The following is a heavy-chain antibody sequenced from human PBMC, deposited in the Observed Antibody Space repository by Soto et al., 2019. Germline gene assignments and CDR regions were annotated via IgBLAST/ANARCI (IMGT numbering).Heavy chain of an antibody. Sequence: ASLKVSCNASGYTTTSNNLNWWRQAAAQRLEWMGWISAYNGNTNYAQKLQGRVTMTTDTSTSTAYMELGSLRSDDTAVYYCTIYDSRGPYAFDIWGQGTMVTVSS. CDR2: ISAYNGNT. CDR1: GYTTTSNN. J-gene: IGHJ3*02. D-gene: IGHD3-22*01. V-gene: IGHV1-18*04. CDR3: TIYDSRGPYAFDI.